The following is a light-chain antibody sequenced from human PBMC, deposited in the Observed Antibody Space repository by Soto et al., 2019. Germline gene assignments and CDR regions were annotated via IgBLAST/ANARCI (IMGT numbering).Light chain of an antibody. CDR2: LNSDGSH. CDR1: SGHNSYA. V-gene: IGLV4-69*01. CDR3: QTWSTDIRG. J-gene: IGLJ3*02. Sequence: QSVLTQPPSASASLGASVKLTCTLSSGHNSYAIAWHQQQPEKGPRYLMKLNSDGSHSKGDGIPDRFSGSSSGAERYLTISSLQSEDEADYYCQTWSTDIRGFGEGPSSPS.